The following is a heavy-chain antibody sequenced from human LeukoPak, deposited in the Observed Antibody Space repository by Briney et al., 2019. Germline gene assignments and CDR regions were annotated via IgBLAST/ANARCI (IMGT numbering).Heavy chain of an antibody. J-gene: IGHJ4*02. V-gene: IGHV4-61*08. CDR3: ARIFDS. CDR2: IFHTGKT. CDR1: GDSFRSGGLY. Sequence: PSETLSLTCTLSGDSFRSGGLYWGWIRQPPGKRPEWIGDIFHTGKTNYTPSLCSRATISLDTSTSHFALRLASMTAADTAVYYCARIFDSWGQGILVTVSS.